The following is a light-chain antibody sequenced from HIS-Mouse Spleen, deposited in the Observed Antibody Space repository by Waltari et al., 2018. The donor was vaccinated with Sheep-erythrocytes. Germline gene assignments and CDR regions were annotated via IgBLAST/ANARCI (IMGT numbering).Light chain of an antibody. CDR2: DDS. CDR1: NIGSKS. Sequence: SYVLTQPPSVSVAPGQTARITCGGNNIGSKSVHWYQQKPGQAPVLVVYDDSDRPSGIPEGVAGSNSGNTATLTISRVEAGDEADYYCQVWDSSSDPVVFGGGTKLTVL. V-gene: IGLV3-21*02. CDR3: QVWDSSSDPVV. J-gene: IGLJ2*01.